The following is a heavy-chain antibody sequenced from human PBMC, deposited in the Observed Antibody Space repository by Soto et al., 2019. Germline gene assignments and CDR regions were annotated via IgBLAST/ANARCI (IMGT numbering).Heavy chain of an antibody. CDR2: INPNRGGP. CDR1: GYTFTGYY. D-gene: IGHD5-18*01. Sequence: QVQLVQSGAEVKKPGASVKVSCKASGYTFTGYYMHWVRQAPGQGLEWMGWINPNRGGPNYAQKFQGWVTMTRDTYISTAYMELSRLRSDDTAVYYCARGRGGRGYSYCYYYGMDVWGKGTTVTVSS. CDR3: ARGRGGRGYSYCYYYGMDV. J-gene: IGHJ6*04. V-gene: IGHV1-2*04.